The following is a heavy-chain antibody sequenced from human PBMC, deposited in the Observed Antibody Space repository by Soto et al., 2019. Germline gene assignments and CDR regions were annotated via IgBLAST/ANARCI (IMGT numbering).Heavy chain of an antibody. CDR1: GGSISSYY. CDR3: ARRVTARYYDISTGPFHHYYYDMAV. J-gene: IGHJ6*03. CDR2: IYYSGST. Sequence: SETLSLTCTVSGGSISSYYWSWIRQPPGKGLEWIGYIYYSGSTNYNPSLKSRVTISVDTSKNQFSLKLSSVTAADTAVYYCARRVTARYYDISTGPFHHYYYDMAVWGKGPTVTVAS. V-gene: IGHV4-59*08. D-gene: IGHD3-9*01.